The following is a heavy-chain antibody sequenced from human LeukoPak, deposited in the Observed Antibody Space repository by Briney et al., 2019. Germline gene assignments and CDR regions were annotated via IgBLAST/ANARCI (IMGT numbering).Heavy chain of an antibody. CDR3: AKGLAVAGLPFDY. Sequence: GGSLRLSCAASGFTFGTYAMNWVRQAPGKGLEWVSGILASGSTTYYADSVKGRFTISRDNSKNTLYLQMNSLRAEDTAVYYCAKGLAVAGLPFDYWGQGTLVTVSS. CDR2: ILASGSTT. J-gene: IGHJ4*02. CDR1: GFTFGTYA. V-gene: IGHV3-23*01. D-gene: IGHD6-19*01.